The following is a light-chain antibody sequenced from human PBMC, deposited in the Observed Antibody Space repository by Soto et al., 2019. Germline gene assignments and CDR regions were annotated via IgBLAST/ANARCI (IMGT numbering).Light chain of an antibody. CDR2: SNN. J-gene: IGLJ1*01. Sequence: QSVLTQPPSASGTPGQRVTISCSGSSSKIGSNTVNWYQQLPGTAPKLLIYSNNQRPSGVPDRFSGSKSGTSASLAISGLQSEDEADYYCAAWDDSLNGQGVFGTGTKVTVL. CDR3: AAWDDSLNGQGV. CDR1: SSKIGSNT. V-gene: IGLV1-44*01.